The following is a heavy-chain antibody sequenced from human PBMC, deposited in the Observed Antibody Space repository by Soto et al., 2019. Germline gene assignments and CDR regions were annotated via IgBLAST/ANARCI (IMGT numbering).Heavy chain of an antibody. Sequence: PSETLSLTCAVYGGSFSGYYWSWIRQPPGKGLEWIGEINHSGSTNYNPSLKSRVTISVDTSKNQFSLKLSSVTAADTAVYYCARGLKEMATTYFDYWGQRTLVTVSS. CDR2: INHSGST. D-gene: IGHD1-1*01. CDR3: ARGLKEMATTYFDY. CDR1: GGSFSGYY. J-gene: IGHJ4*02. V-gene: IGHV4-34*01.